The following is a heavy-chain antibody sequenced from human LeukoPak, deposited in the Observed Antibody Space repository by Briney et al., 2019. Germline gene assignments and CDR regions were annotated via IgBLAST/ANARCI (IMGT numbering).Heavy chain of an antibody. CDR3: ASVHYYDSSGYY. D-gene: IGHD3-22*01. Sequence: PSETLSFTCAVYGGSFSGYYWSWIRQPPGKGLEWIGEINHSGSTNYNPSLKSRVTISVDTSKNQFSLKLSSVTAADTAVYYCASVHYYDSSGYYWGQGTLVTVSS. V-gene: IGHV4-34*01. J-gene: IGHJ4*02. CDR2: INHSGST. CDR1: GGSFSGYY.